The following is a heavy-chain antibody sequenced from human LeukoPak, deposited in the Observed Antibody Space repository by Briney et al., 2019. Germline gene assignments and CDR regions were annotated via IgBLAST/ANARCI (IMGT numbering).Heavy chain of an antibody. D-gene: IGHD6-13*01. V-gene: IGHV4-59*01. CDR2: IYYSGST. Sequence: SETLSLTCTVSGGSISSYYRSWIRQPPGKGLEWIGYIYYSGSTNYNPSLKSRVTISVDTSKNQFSLKLSSVTAADTAVYYCARFSSWQNWFDPWGQGTLVTVSS. CDR3: ARFSSWQNWFDP. J-gene: IGHJ5*02. CDR1: GGSISSYY.